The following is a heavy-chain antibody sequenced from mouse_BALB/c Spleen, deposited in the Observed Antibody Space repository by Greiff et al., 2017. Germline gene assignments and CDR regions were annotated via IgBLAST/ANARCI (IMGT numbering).Heavy chain of an antibody. D-gene: IGHD2-13*01. V-gene: IGHV1S135*01. CDR1: GYSFTGYN. J-gene: IGHJ1*01. CDR2: IDPYNGGT. Sequence: VQLQQSGPELGKPGASVKISCKASGYSFTGYNMYWVKQSHRKSLEWIGYIDPYNGGTSYNQKSKGKATLTVDKSSSTAYMHLNSLTSEDSAIYYCARRRGDSYWYFDVWGAGTTVTVSS. CDR3: ARRRGDSYWYFDV.